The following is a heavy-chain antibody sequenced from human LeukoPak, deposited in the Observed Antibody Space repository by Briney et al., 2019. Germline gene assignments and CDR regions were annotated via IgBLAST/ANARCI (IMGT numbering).Heavy chain of an antibody. CDR1: GFTFSSYE. J-gene: IGHJ4*02. CDR3: ARDRGRGGYNSHFFDY. V-gene: IGHV3-48*03. Sequence: PGGSLRLSCAASGFTFSSYEMNWVRQAPGKGLEWVSYISSSGSTIYYADSVKGRFTISRDNAKDSLYLQMNSLRAEDTAVYYCARDRGRGGYNSHFFDYWGQGALVTVSS. CDR2: ISSSGSTI. D-gene: IGHD5-24*01.